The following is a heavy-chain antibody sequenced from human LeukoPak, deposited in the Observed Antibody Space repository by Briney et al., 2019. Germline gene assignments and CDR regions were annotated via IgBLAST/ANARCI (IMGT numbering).Heavy chain of an antibody. Sequence: GGSLRLSCEGFGLTFSRDWMSWVRQAPGKGLEWVANIKQDGGETYYGDSVKGRFTISRDNAKNSLYLQMNSLRAEDTAVYFCSNHYYDISGHKAWGQGTRVTVSS. D-gene: IGHD3-22*01. J-gene: IGHJ5*02. V-gene: IGHV3-7*03. CDR1: GLTFSRDW. CDR3: SNHYYDISGHKA. CDR2: IKQDGGET.